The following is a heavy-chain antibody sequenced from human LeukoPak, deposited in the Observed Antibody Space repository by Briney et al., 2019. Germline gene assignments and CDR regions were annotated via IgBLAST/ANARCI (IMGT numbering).Heavy chain of an antibody. V-gene: IGHV3-33*01. CDR1: GFTFSSYG. CDR2: IWYDGSNK. CDR3: AREGRSGYEIVTDY. D-gene: IGHD5-12*01. J-gene: IGHJ4*02. Sequence: GRSLRLSCAASGFTFSSYGMHWVRQAPGKGLEWVAVIWYDGSNKYYADSVKGRFTISRDNSKNTLYPQMNSLRAEDTAVYYCAREGRSGYEIVTDYWGQGTLVTVSS.